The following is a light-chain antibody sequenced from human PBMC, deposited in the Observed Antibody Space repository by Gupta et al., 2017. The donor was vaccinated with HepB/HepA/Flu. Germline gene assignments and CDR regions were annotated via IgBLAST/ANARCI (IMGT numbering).Light chain of an antibody. J-gene: IGKJ2*01. Sequence: EIVMTQSPATLSVSPGESATLSCRASQNVRNNVDWYQQKPGQAPRLLIYGTSTRATGIPARFSCSGSGTEFTLTISSLQSEDFAVYYCQQYNNWPPFTFGQGTKLEI. V-gene: IGKV3-15*01. CDR3: QQYNNWPPFT. CDR1: QNVRNN. CDR2: GTS.